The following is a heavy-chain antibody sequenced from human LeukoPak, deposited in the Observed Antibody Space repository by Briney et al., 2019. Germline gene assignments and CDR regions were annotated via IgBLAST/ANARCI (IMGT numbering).Heavy chain of an antibody. D-gene: IGHD2-15*01. CDR1: GYTFTGYY. V-gene: IGHV1-2*02. CDR3: ARLIVVVAATSLGWFDP. CDR2: INPNSGGT. J-gene: IGHJ5*02. Sequence: GASVKVSCKASGYTFTGYYMHWVRQAPGQGLEWMGWINPNSGGTNYAQKSQGRVTMTRDTSISTAYMELSRLRSDDTAVYYCARLIVVVAATSLGWFDPWGQGTLVTVSS.